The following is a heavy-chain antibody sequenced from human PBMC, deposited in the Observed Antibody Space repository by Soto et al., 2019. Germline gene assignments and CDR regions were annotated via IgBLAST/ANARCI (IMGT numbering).Heavy chain of an antibody. V-gene: IGHV4-59*08. CDR3: ARQANFDWFFDY. Sequence: QVQLQESGPGLVKPSETLSLTCTVSGDSISNYYWSWLRQPPGKGLEWIGYIYYSGSTNYNPSPKSRVTISVDTSKNQFSLKLSSVTAADTAVYYCARQANFDWFFDYWGQGTLVTVSS. J-gene: IGHJ4*02. CDR2: IYYSGST. D-gene: IGHD3-9*01. CDR1: GDSISNYY.